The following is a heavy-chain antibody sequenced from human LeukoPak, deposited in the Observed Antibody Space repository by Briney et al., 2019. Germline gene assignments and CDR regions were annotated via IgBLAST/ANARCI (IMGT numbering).Heavy chain of an antibody. CDR2: INHSGST. V-gene: IGHV4-34*01. D-gene: IGHD3-22*01. Sequence: SETLSLTCAVYGGSFSGYYWSWIRQPPGKGLEWIGEINHSGSTNYNPSLKSRVTISVDTSKNQFSLKLSSVTAADTAVYYCARNYYDSSGYYSPFDYWGQGTLVTVSS. CDR1: GGSFSGYY. CDR3: ARNYYDSSGYYSPFDY. J-gene: IGHJ4*02.